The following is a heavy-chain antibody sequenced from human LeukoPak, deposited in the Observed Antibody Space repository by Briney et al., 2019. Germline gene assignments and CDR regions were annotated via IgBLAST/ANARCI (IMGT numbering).Heavy chain of an antibody. D-gene: IGHD3-10*01. CDR3: ARRSGEYFDY. V-gene: IGHV5-51*01. J-gene: IGHJ4*02. CDR1: GYSXXSYW. Sequence: LXIXCKXSGYSXXSYWIGWVRQVPGKGLEWMGIIYPGDSDTRYSPSLQGQVTISAGKSISTAYLQWSSLKASDTAMYYCARRSGEYFDYWGQGTLVTVSS. CDR2: IYPGDSDT.